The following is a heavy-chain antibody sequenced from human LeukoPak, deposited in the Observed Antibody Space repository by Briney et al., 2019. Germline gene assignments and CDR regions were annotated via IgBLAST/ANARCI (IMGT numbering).Heavy chain of an antibody. J-gene: IGHJ3*02. V-gene: IGHV4-4*07. CDR3: ATTKTATGDAFDI. Sequence: SETLSLTCSVSGDSISYFYWSWIRQAAGKGLEWIGRVSSSGSTNYNPSLKSRVTISVDKSKNQFSLKLSSVTAADTAVYYCATTKTATGDAFDIWGQGTMVTVSS. CDR1: GDSISYFY. D-gene: IGHD1-1*01. CDR2: VSSSGST.